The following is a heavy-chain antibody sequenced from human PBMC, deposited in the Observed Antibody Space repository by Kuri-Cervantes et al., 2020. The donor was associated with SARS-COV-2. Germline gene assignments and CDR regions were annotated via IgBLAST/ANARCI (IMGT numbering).Heavy chain of an antibody. Sequence: SVKVSCKASGGTFSSYAISWVRQAPGQGLEWMGRIIPILGIANYAQKFQGRVTITADKSTSTAYMELSSLRSEDTAVYYCARAMAGTRDAFDIWGQGTMVTVSS. J-gene: IGHJ3*02. CDR1: GGTFSSYA. CDR2: IIPILGIA. D-gene: IGHD6-19*01. V-gene: IGHV1-69*04. CDR3: ARAMAGTRDAFDI.